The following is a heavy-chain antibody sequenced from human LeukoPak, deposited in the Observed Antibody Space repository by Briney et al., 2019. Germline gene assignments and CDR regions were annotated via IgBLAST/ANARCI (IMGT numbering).Heavy chain of an antibody. Sequence: ASVKVSCKASGGTFSSYAISWVRQAPGQGLEWMGRIIPILGIANYAQKFQGRVTITADKSTSTAYMELSSLRSEDTAVYHCARKTALIPAAFDYWGQGTLVTVSS. CDR1: GGTFSSYA. D-gene: IGHD2-2*01. CDR3: ARKTALIPAAFDY. CDR2: IIPILGIA. V-gene: IGHV1-69*04. J-gene: IGHJ4*02.